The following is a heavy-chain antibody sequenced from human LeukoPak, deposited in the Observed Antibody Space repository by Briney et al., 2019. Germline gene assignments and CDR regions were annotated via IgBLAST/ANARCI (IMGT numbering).Heavy chain of an antibody. CDR3: ARAKAVADYFDY. CDR1: GGSVSSGSSY. J-gene: IGHJ4*02. CDR2: IYYSGST. D-gene: IGHD6-19*01. Sequence: PSETLSLTCTVSGGSVSSGSSYWSWIRQPPGKGLEWIGYIYYSGSTNYNPSLKSRVTISVDTSKNQFSLKLSSVTAADTAVYYCARAKAVADYFDYWGQGTLVTVSS. V-gene: IGHV4-61*01.